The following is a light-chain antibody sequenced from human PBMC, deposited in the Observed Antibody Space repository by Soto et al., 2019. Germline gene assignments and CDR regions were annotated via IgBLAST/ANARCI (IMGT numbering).Light chain of an antibody. J-gene: IGKJ4*01. CDR3: QQYGGSPFT. Sequence: EIVLTQSPDTMSLSAGEGATLSCRASQSVSSSSLAWYQQRPGQAPRLLIYGASSRATGIPDRFSGSGSGTDFTLSISRLEPEDFAVYYCQQYGGSPFTFGGGTKVDIK. CDR2: GAS. V-gene: IGKV3-20*01. CDR1: QSVSSSS.